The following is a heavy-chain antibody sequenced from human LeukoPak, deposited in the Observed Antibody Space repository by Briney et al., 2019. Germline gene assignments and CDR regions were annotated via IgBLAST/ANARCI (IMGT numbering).Heavy chain of an antibody. J-gene: IGHJ4*02. CDR2: INANSGTT. CDR3: ARDLGYYDSTGYYTY. V-gene: IGHV3-23*01. Sequence: GGTLTLSCSASGFAFSVYAMSWLRQPPGKGLEWVSTINANSGTTSYAASVKGRFTISRDNSKNTLFLQMNSLRAEDTAVYYCARDLGYYDSTGYYTYWGQGTLVTVSS. CDR1: GFAFSVYA. D-gene: IGHD3-22*01.